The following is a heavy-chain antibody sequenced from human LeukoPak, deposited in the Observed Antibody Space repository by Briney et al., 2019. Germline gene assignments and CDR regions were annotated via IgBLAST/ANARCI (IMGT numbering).Heavy chain of an antibody. D-gene: IGHD3-22*01. Sequence: GSLRLSCAASGFTFSSYSMNWVRQAPGKGLEWVAVISYDGSSKYYADSVKGRFTISRDNSKNTLYLQMNSLRAEDTAVYYCATHSSGYPRHWGQGTLVTVSS. V-gene: IGHV3-30*03. CDR2: ISYDGSSK. J-gene: IGHJ4*02. CDR1: GFTFSSYS. CDR3: ATHSSGYPRH.